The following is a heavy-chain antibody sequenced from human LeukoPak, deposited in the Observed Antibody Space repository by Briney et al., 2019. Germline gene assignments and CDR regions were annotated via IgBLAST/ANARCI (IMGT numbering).Heavy chain of an antibody. CDR2: IKKDGSEK. D-gene: IGHD6-13*01. J-gene: IGHJ4*02. CDR1: GFTFSNYW. V-gene: IGHV3-7*03. Sequence: GGSLRHSCAASGFTFSNYWMSRVRQAPGKGLEWVANIKKDGSEKYYVDSVKGRFTISRDNAKNSMYLQMNSLRAEDTAVYYCARGLYSSTTYYFDYWGQGTLVTVSS. CDR3: ARGLYSSTTYYFDY.